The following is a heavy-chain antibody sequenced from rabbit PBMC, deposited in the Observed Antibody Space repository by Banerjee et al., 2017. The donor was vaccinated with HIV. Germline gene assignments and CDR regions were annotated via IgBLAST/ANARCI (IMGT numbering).Heavy chain of an antibody. CDR2: IYAGSSDSS. J-gene: IGHJ4*01. Sequence: QSLEESGGDLVKPGASLTLTCTASGFSFSDNYYMCWVRQAPGKGLEWIACIYAGSSDSSYYASWAKGRFTISKTSSTTVTLQMTSLTAADTATYFCARYDDDYGDYCNLWGQGTLVTVS. V-gene: IGHV1S40*01. CDR1: GFSFSDNYY. CDR3: ARYDDDYGDYCNL. D-gene: IGHD2-1*01.